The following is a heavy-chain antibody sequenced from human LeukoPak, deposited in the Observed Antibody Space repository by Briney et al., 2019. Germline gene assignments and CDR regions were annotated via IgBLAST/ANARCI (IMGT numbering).Heavy chain of an antibody. Sequence: ASVKVSCKASGYTFTSYDINWVRQATGQGLEWMGWMNPNSGNTGYAQKFQGRVTMTRNTSISTAYMELSSLRSEDTAVYYCARERSLTGWFDPWGQGTLVTVSS. D-gene: IGHD3-3*01. CDR1: GYTFTSYD. J-gene: IGHJ5*02. CDR2: MNPNSGNT. CDR3: ARERSLTGWFDP. V-gene: IGHV1-8*01.